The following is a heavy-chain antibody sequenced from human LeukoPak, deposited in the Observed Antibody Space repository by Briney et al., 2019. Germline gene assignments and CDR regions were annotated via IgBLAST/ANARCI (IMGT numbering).Heavy chain of an antibody. D-gene: IGHD3-10*01. V-gene: IGHV1-24*01. J-gene: IGHJ3*02. CDR2: FDPEDGET. Sequence: ASVKVSCKVSGYTLTELSMHWVRQAPGKGLEWMGGFDPEDGETIYAQKFQGRVTMTEDTSTDTAYMELSSLRSEDTAVYYCATVPLGVVHGAFDIWGQGTMVTVSS. CDR3: ATVPLGVVHGAFDI. CDR1: GYTLTELS.